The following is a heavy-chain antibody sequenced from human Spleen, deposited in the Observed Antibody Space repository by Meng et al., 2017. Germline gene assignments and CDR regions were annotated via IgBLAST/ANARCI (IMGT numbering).Heavy chain of an antibody. V-gene: IGHV2-5*02. J-gene: IGHJ4*02. Sequence: QITLKVSGPTLVKPTQTLTLTCTFSGFSLSTSGVGVGWIRQPPEKALEWLALIFWDDDKRYSPSLKSRLTITKDTSKNHVVLTMTNMDPVDTATYYCATVVTWGYFDYWGQGTLVTVSS. CDR1: GFSLSTSGVG. CDR3: ATVVTWGYFDY. CDR2: IFWDDDK. D-gene: IGHD4-23*01.